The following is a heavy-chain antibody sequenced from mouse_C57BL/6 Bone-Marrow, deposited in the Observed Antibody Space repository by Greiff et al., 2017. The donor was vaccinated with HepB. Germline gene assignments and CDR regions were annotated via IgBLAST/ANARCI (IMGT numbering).Heavy chain of an antibody. Sequence: VQLQQSGAELARPGASVKMSCKASGYTFTSYTMHWVKQRPGQGLEWIGYINPSSGDTKYNQKFKDKATLTADKASSTAYMQLSSLTSDDSAVYYCARWATVVATDWYFDVWGTGTTVTVSS. CDR1: GYTFTSYT. D-gene: IGHD1-1*01. J-gene: IGHJ1*03. V-gene: IGHV1-4*01. CDR2: INPSSGDT. CDR3: ARWATVVATDWYFDV.